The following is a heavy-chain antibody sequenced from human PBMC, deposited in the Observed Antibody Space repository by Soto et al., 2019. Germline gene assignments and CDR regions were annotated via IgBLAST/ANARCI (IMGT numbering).Heavy chain of an antibody. V-gene: IGHV3-74*01. CDR3: ASRDAARPVVTVVVQDF. D-gene: IGHD2-15*01. J-gene: IGHJ4*02. CDR1: GFTFSTSW. CDR2: ISPDGSST. Sequence: EVQLVESGGALVQPGGPLRLSCEASGFTFSTSWMNWVRKPPGKGMVWVSPISPDGSSTRYADSVKGRLTISSDNAKNNLYLQMNSLRAEDMAVYFCASRDAARPVVTVVVQDFWGRGTLVTFSS.